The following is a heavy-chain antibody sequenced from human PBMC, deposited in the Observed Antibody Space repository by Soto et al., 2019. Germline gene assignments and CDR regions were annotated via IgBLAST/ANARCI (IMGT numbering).Heavy chain of an antibody. J-gene: IGHJ4*02. CDR1: GGSFSGYY. CDR2: INHSGST. V-gene: IGHV4-34*01. CDR3: ARYIGGSSWLYYFDY. Sequence: SETLSLTCAVYGGSFSGYYWSWIRQPPGKGLEWIGEINHSGSTNYNPSLKSRVTISVDTSKNQFSLKLSSVTAADTAVYYCARYIGGSSWLYYFDYWGQGTLVTVSS. D-gene: IGHD6-13*01.